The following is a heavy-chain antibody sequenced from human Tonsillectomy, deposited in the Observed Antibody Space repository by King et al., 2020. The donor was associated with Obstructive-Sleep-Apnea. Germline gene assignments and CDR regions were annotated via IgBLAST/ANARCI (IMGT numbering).Heavy chain of an antibody. Sequence: LQLQESGPGLVKPSETLSLTCSVSGGSISISSYYWGWIRQPPGKGLEWIGSLYYSGGTYYNSSLKSRVTISVDTSKNHFSLRLSSVTAADTAVYYCARVLATSGYFHFDYWGQGTLVTVSS. CDR3: ARVLATSGYFHFDY. D-gene: IGHD3-22*01. V-gene: IGHV4-39*07. J-gene: IGHJ4*02. CDR2: LYYSGGT. CDR1: GGSISISSYY.